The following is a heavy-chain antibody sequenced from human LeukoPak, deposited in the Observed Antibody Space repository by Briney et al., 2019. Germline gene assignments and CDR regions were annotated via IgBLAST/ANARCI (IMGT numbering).Heavy chain of an antibody. CDR2: INPSGGST. J-gene: IGHJ1*01. Sequence: GASVKVSRKASGYTFTSYYMHWVRQAPGQGLEWMGIINPSGGSTSYAQKFQGRVTMTRDTSTGTVYMELSSLRSEDTAVYYCARGDYDSSLMTSFQHWGQGTLVTVSS. D-gene: IGHD3-22*01. CDR3: ARGDYDSSLMTSFQH. CDR1: GYTFTSYY. V-gene: IGHV1-46*01.